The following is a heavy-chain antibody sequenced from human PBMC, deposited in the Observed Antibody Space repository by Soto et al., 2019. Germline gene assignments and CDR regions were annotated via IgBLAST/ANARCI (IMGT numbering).Heavy chain of an antibody. J-gene: IGHJ4*02. CDR1: GFTFSSYA. CDR2: ISGGGDRT. V-gene: IGHV3-23*01. D-gene: IGHD4-17*01. CDR3: AKDGAPHGDYHYFDY. Sequence: EVQLLESGGGLVQPGGSLRLSCAAPGFTFSSYAMNWVRQAPGKGLEWVSSISGGGDRTNYADSVKGRFTISRDNSKNTLYLQMNSLRVEDTAVYYCAKDGAPHGDYHYFDYWGQGTLVTVSS.